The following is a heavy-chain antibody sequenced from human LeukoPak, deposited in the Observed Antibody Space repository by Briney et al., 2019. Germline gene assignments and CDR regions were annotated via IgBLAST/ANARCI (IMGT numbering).Heavy chain of an antibody. V-gene: IGHV3-33*01. CDR3: ARASGPFDY. CDR2: IWNDGSNK. Sequence: GGSLRLSCAATGFTFSIYGMHWVRQAPGKGLEWVAVIWNDGSNKYYADSVKGRFTISRDNSKNTLYLQMNSLRAEDTAVYSCARASGPFDYWGQGTLVTVSS. J-gene: IGHJ4*02. D-gene: IGHD3-10*01. CDR1: GFTFSIYG.